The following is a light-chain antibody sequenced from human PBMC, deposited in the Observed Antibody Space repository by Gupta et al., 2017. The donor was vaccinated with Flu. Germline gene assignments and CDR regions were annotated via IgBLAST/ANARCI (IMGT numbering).Light chain of an antibody. CDR3: QQDGSSPRT. Sequence: GSLPLSPGERATLSCRASQSVSTNYLAWYRQKPGQAPRLLIYGASTRATGIPDRFSGSVSGTDFTLTISRLEPEDFAVYYCQQDGSSPRTFGQGTKVEIK. J-gene: IGKJ1*01. V-gene: IGKV3-20*01. CDR1: QSVSTNY. CDR2: GAS.